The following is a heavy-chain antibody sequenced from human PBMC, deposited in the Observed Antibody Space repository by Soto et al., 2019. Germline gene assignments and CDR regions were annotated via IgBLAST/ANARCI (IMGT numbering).Heavy chain of an antibody. CDR3: ARGPRTNFNPYY. D-gene: IGHD2-8*01. CDR2: MNPKTGDT. Sequence: XSVKVTCKAVGYFVINYDINWGRQATGQGFEWLGSMNPKTGDTHYVQKLQGRLTMTRDTAISTAYVELSSLRPDDTAVYYCARGPRTNFNPYYWGKGTLVTVSS. V-gene: IGHV1-8*01. CDR1: GYFVINYD. J-gene: IGHJ4*02.